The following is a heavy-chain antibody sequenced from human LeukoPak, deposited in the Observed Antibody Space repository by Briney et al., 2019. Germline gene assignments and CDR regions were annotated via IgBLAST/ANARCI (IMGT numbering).Heavy chain of an antibody. CDR1: GFTFSSYW. Sequence: GGSLRLSCAASGFTFSSYWMSRVLQAPGKGLEWVANIKQDGSEKYYVDSVKGRFTISRDNAKNSLYLQMNSLRAEDTAVYYCASELGYCSGGSCSWDYFDYWGQGTLVTVSS. D-gene: IGHD2-15*01. V-gene: IGHV3-7*01. CDR2: IKQDGSEK. CDR3: ASELGYCSGGSCSWDYFDY. J-gene: IGHJ4*02.